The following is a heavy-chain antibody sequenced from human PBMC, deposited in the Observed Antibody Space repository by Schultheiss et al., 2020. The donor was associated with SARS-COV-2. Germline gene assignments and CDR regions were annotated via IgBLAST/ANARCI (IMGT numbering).Heavy chain of an antibody. Sequence: SQTLSLTCTVSGGSVSSGSYYWSWIRQPPGKGLEWIGYMYYSGSTNYNPSLKSRITMSVDTSKNQFSLKLSSVTAADTAVYYCARDGTVTTSGAFDIWGQGTMVTVSS. CDR3: ARDGTVTTSGAFDI. V-gene: IGHV4-61*01. CDR1: GGSVSSGSYY. D-gene: IGHD4-17*01. J-gene: IGHJ3*02. CDR2: MYYSGST.